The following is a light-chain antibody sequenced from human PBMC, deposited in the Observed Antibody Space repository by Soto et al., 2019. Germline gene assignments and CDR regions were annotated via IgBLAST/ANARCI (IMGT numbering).Light chain of an antibody. Sequence: DLQMTQSPSSLSASVGDRVTITCRASQSISKYLNWYQHKPGKAPKFLIHTASSLQSGVPSRFSGSGSGTYFTLTISSLQPEDFATYYCQQIYSTPVTFGQGTKLEIK. V-gene: IGKV1-39*01. J-gene: IGKJ2*01. CDR3: QQIYSTPVT. CDR2: TAS. CDR1: QSISKY.